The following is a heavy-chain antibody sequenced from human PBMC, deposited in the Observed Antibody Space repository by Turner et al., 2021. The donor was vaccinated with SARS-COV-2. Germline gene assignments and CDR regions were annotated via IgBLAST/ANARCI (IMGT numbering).Heavy chain of an antibody. D-gene: IGHD3-22*01. CDR3: VRWSYYDSSGYSLDY. J-gene: IGHJ4*02. V-gene: IGHV1-69*10. CDR1: GGTFSSYT. Sequence: QVQLVQSGAEVKKPGSSVKVSCKASGGTFSSYTLSWVRQAPGQGLEWMGGIIPMLGTANYAQMFQGRVTITADKSTATAYMDLRSLRSEDTAVYYCVRWSYYDSSGYSLDYWGQGTLVTVSS. CDR2: IIPMLGTA.